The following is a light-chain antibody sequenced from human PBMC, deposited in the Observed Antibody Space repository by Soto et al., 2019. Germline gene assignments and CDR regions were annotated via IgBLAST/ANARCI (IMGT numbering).Light chain of an antibody. J-gene: IGLJ1*01. CDR2: DVS. Sequence: QSVLTPPASVSGSPGQSIIISCTGTSSDVGGYNYVSWYQQHPGKAPKLMIYDVSNRPSGVSNRFSGSKSGNTASLTISGLQAEDEADYYCSSYTSSSTRVFGTGTKVTVL. CDR1: SSDVGGYNY. V-gene: IGLV2-14*01. CDR3: SSYTSSSTRV.